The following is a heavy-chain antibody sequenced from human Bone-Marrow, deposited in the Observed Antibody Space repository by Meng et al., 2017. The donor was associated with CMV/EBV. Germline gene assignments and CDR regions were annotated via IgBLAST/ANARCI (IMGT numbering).Heavy chain of an antibody. D-gene: IGHD1-26*01. J-gene: IGHJ4*02. Sequence: LSCAACVFTFSRSWMHWVRQAPGKGLVWVSRINGVGGSTNYATSMKGRFTISRDNAKNTLYLQMNSLRAEDTAVYYCARGGSPRDYWGQGTLVTVSS. V-gene: IGHV3-74*01. CDR2: INGVGGST. CDR3: ARGGSPRDY. CDR1: VFTFSRSW.